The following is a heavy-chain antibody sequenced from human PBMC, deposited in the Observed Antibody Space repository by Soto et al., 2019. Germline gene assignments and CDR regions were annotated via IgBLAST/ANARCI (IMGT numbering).Heavy chain of an antibody. J-gene: IGHJ6*02. Sequence: PGESLKISCKGSGYSFTSYWIGWVRQMPGKGLEWMGIIYPGDSDTRYSPSFQGQVTISADKSISTAYLQWSSLKASDTAMYYCARLKIEYSSSLSVSLRLNYYYYNGMDVWGQGTTVTVSS. CDR2: IYPGDSDT. CDR3: ARLKIEYSSSLSVSLRLNYYYYNGMDV. D-gene: IGHD6-6*01. CDR1: GYSFTSYW. V-gene: IGHV5-51*01.